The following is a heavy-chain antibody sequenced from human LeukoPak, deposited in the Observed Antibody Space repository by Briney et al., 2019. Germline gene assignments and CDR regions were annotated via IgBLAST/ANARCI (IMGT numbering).Heavy chain of an antibody. J-gene: IGHJ6*03. D-gene: IGHD1-26*01. CDR2: ISGYNGNT. CDR3: ASSSYYLQGNYYYMDV. Sequence: ASVKVSCKASGYTFTSYGISWVRQARGQGLEWMGLISGYNGNTNYAQNLQGRVTMTTDTSTSTVYMELRSLRSDDTAVYYCASSSYYLQGNYYYMDVWGKGTTVTVSS. CDR1: GYTFTSYG. V-gene: IGHV1-18*01.